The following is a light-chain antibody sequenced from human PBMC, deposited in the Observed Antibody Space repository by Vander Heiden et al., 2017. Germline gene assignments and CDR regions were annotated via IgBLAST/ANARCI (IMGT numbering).Light chain of an antibody. CDR3: SSYAGSTNLYV. CDR1: SSDVGGYNY. Sequence: QSALTQPPSASGSPGPSITISCTGTSSDVGGYNYVSWYQQHPGKAPKLVIYEVTQRPSGVPDRFFGSKSGNTASLTVSGLQAEDEADYYCSSYAGSTNLYVFGAGTKVTVL. CDR2: EVT. J-gene: IGLJ1*01. V-gene: IGLV2-8*01.